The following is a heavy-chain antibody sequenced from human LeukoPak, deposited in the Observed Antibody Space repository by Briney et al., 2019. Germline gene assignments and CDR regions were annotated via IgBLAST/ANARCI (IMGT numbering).Heavy chain of an antibody. CDR2: IYYSGST. CDR3: ARLTKRSFGY. CDR1: GGSISSSSYY. Sequence: KTSETLSLTCTVSGGSISSSSYYWGWIRQPPGKGLEWIGSIYYSGSTYYNPSLKSRVTISVDTSKNQFSLKLSCVTAADTAVYYCARLTKRSFGYWGQGTLVTVSS. D-gene: IGHD1-1*01. J-gene: IGHJ4*02. V-gene: IGHV4-39*01.